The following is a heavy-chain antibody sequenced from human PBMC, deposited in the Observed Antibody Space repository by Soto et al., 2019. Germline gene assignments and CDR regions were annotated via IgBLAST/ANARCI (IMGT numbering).Heavy chain of an antibody. CDR2: IWYDGSNK. CDR3: ARGSRPITIFGVFLNDAFDI. J-gene: IGHJ3*02. V-gene: IGHV3-33*01. CDR1: GFTFSSYG. Sequence: QVQLVESGGGVVQPGRSLRLSCAASGFTFSSYGMHWVLQAPGKVLEWVAVIWYDGSNKYYADSVTVRFTISRDNSKNTLYLQMTSLRAEYTAVYYCARGSRPITIFGVFLNDAFDIWGQGTMVTVSS. D-gene: IGHD3-3*01.